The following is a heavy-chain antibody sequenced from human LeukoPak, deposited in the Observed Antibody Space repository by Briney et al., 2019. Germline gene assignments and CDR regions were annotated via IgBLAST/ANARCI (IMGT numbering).Heavy chain of an antibody. CDR2: VSESGGST. D-gene: IGHD2-15*01. Sequence: QTGGSLRLSCVASGFTFSTYAMGWVRQVPGKGLEWVSSVSESGGSTYYADSVKGRFTISRDNSKNTLYLQMNSLRAEDTAVYYCAKNIVGGIDYWGQGTLVTVSS. CDR1: GFTFSTYA. V-gene: IGHV3-23*01. J-gene: IGHJ4*02. CDR3: AKNIVGGIDY.